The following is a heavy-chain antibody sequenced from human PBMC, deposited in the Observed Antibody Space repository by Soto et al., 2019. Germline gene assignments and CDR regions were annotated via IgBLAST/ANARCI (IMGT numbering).Heavy chain of an antibody. V-gene: IGHV4-39*01. Sequence: SETLSLTCTVSGGSISSSNYYWAWIRQPPGKGLEWIGSVSYSGSTYYNPSLKSRVTMSVDTSKNQFSLKLRSVTASDTAMYYCARLGAAASGSPYFDYWGQGILVTVSS. J-gene: IGHJ4*02. CDR1: GGSISSSNYY. CDR2: VSYSGST. CDR3: ARLGAAASGSPYFDY. D-gene: IGHD6-13*01.